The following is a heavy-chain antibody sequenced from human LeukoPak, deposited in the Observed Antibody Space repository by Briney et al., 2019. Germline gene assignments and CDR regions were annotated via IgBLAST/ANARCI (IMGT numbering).Heavy chain of an antibody. CDR3: ARSLTTLTYEGY. V-gene: IGHV3-21*01. CDR2: INSGSTYT. Sequence: GGSLRLSCAASGFTFSSYMMNWVRQAPGRGLEWVSSINSGSTYTYYTESVKGRFTVSRDNAKNSLFLQMNSLRAEDTAIYYCARSLTTLTYEGYWGQGTLVTVSS. D-gene: IGHD1-1*01. CDR1: GFTFSSYM. J-gene: IGHJ4*02.